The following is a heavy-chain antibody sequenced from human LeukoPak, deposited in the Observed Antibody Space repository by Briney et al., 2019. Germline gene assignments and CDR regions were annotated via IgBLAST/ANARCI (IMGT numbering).Heavy chain of an antibody. CDR1: GGSISSYY. Sequence: PSETLSLTCTVSGGSISSYYWSWIRQPPGKGLEWIGEINHSGSTNYNPSLKSRVTISVDTSKNQFSLKLSSVTAADTAVYYCARGPRGSCYFYWGQGTLVTVSS. D-gene: IGHD2-15*01. V-gene: IGHV4-34*01. J-gene: IGHJ4*02. CDR2: INHSGST. CDR3: ARGPRGSCYFY.